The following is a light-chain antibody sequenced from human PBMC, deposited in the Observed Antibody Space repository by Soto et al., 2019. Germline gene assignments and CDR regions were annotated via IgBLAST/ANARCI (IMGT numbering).Light chain of an antibody. Sequence: EIVMTQSPATLSVSPGERATSSCRASHSVSSNLAWYQQKPGQAPRLLIYGASTRATGIPARFSGSGSGTEFTLTISSLQSEDFAVYYCQEYNNWHPVTFGGGTKVDI. J-gene: IGKJ4*01. CDR3: QEYNNWHPVT. CDR1: HSVSSN. CDR2: GAS. V-gene: IGKV3-15*01.